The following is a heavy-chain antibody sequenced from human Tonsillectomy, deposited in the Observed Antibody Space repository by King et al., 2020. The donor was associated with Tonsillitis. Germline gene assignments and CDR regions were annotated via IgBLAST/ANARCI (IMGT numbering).Heavy chain of an antibody. CDR2: IYLNDDE. V-gene: IGHV2-5*01. Sequence: TLKESGPTLVKPTQTLTLTCTFSGFSLSTSGVGVGWIRQPPGKALEWLAFIYLNDDERYRPSLKSRLTISKDTSKNQVVLTMTNMDPVDTATYFCAHRVFRLFDYWGQGTLVTVSS. CDR3: AHRVFRLFDY. CDR1: GFSLSTSGVG. J-gene: IGHJ4*02. D-gene: IGHD3-9*01.